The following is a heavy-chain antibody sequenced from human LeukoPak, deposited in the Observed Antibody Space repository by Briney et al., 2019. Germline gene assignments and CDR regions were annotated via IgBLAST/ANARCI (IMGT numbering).Heavy chain of an antibody. V-gene: IGHV3-30*03. D-gene: IGHD3-22*01. Sequence: PGGSLRLSCAASRFTFSIFGMHWVRQAPGKGLEWIAVISSDGTNKYYADSVRGRFTISRDNSKDTLYLQMSSLRIEDTAIYYCRAATRYLDYYYDYWGQGTQVTVSS. CDR2: ISSDGTNK. CDR1: RFTFSIFG. J-gene: IGHJ4*02. CDR3: RAATRYLDYYYDY.